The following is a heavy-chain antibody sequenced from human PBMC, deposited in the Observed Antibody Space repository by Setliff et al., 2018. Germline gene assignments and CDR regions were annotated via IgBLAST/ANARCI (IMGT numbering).Heavy chain of an antibody. D-gene: IGHD3-3*01. J-gene: IGHJ4*02. CDR1: AFTFSGYA. CDR2: ISYDGSNR. V-gene: IGHV3-30*02. Sequence: GGSLRLSCAASAFTFSGYAMHWVRQAPGKGLEWVAFISYDGSNRYYADSVKGRFTISRDNSKNTLYLQMNSLRPEDTAVYYCAGDKPLQHNYNFWSGYCPYWGQGTLVTVSS. CDR3: AGDKPLQHNYNFWSGYCPY.